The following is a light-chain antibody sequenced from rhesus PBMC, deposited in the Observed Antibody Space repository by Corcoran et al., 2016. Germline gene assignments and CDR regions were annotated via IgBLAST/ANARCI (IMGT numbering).Light chain of an antibody. V-gene: IGKV1-37*01. CDR1: QGMSTY. CDR3: QQYSSSPFT. Sequence: DIQMTQSPSSLSASVGDTVTITCRTSQGMSTYLAWYQQKPGKAPKPLCDYASYLESGVPSRFSGIGSGTVFTLTLSSLQPEDFTTYYCQQYSSSPFTFGPGTKLDIK. J-gene: IGKJ3*01. CDR2: YAS.